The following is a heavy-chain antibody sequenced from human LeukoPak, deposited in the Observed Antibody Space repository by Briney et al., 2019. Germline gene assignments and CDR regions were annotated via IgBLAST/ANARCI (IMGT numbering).Heavy chain of an antibody. J-gene: IGHJ4*02. CDR1: GFIFSDYA. Sequence: PGGSLRLSCAASGFIFSDYAMHWVRQAPGKGLEWVAVVSYDGSNEYYADSGKGRFTISRSNSKKTLYLQMNSLRAEDTAVYYCARDPVQDFDYWGQGTLVTVSS. V-gene: IGHV3-30*04. D-gene: IGHD1-1*01. CDR3: ARDPVQDFDY. CDR2: VSYDGSNE.